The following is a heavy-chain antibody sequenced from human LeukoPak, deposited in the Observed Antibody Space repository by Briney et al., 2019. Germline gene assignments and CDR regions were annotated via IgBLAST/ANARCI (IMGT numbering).Heavy chain of an antibody. J-gene: IGHJ4*02. CDR1: GFTFSGYS. CDR2: ISSSSSYI. D-gene: IGHD2-2*01. Sequence: GGSLRLSCAASGFTFSGYSMNWVRQAPGKGLEWVSSISSSSSYIYYADSVKGRFTISRDNAKNSLYLQMNSLRAEETAVYYCTREAIVVVPAASLPCLVDWGQGTLVTVSS. CDR3: TREAIVVVPAASLPCLVD. V-gene: IGHV3-21*01.